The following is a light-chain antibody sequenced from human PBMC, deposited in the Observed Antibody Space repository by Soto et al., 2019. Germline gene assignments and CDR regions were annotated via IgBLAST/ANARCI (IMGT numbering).Light chain of an antibody. Sequence: QSVLTQPPSASETPGQRVTMSCSGRSSNIGSNTVNWYQQLPGTAPKLLIYNNNQRPSGVPDRFSGSKSGTSASLAISGLQSEDEADYYCAAWDDSLNGVLFGGGTKLTVL. CDR1: SSNIGSNT. V-gene: IGLV1-44*01. CDR3: AAWDDSLNGVL. CDR2: NNN. J-gene: IGLJ2*01.